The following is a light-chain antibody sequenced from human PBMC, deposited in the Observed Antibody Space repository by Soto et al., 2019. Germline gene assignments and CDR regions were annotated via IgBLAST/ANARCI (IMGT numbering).Light chain of an antibody. CDR3: QQYNNWPPLT. Sequence: EIVLTQSPGTLSLSPGERATLSCRASQSVSNNYLAWYQQKPGQTPRLLIFGASNRATGIPARFSGSGSGTEFTLTISSLLSEDFAVYYCQQYNNWPPLTFGGGTKVDIK. CDR2: GAS. V-gene: IGKV3-15*01. J-gene: IGKJ4*01. CDR1: QSVSNN.